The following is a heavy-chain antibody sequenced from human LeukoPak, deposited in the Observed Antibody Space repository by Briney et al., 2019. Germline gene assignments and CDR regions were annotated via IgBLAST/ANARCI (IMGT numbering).Heavy chain of an antibody. CDR2: ITSSGGST. V-gene: IGHV3-23*01. CDR1: GFTNNNYY. D-gene: IGHD3-10*01. J-gene: IGHJ6*04. CDR3: AKVILSGMRYYYGMDV. Sequence: GSPRLPCAAAGFTNNNYYMTWGRHDPGKGLKWVSIITSSGGSTHYAESVMGRFTISRDNSRNTLSLQMTSLRAEDTAVYYWAKVILSGMRYYYGMDVWGKGTTVNVSS.